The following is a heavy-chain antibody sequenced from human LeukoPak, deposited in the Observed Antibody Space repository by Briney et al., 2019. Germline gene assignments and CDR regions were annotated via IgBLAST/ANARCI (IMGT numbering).Heavy chain of an antibody. CDR3: ARDPLYSSGWYGRGEDAFDI. D-gene: IGHD6-19*01. CDR1: GFTFSSYS. V-gene: IGHV3-21*01. CDR2: ISSSSSYI. Sequence: GGSLRLSCAASGFTFSSYSMNWVRQAPGKGLEWVSSISSSSSYIYYADSVKVRFTISRDNAKNSLYLQMNSLRAEDTAVYYCARDPLYSSGWYGRGEDAFDIWGQGTMVTVSS. J-gene: IGHJ3*02.